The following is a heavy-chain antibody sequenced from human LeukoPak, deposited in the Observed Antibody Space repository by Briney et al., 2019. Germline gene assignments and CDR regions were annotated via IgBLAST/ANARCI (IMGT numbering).Heavy chain of an antibody. Sequence: SETLSLTCAVYGGSFSGYYWSWIRQPPGKGLEWIGEINHSGSTNYNPSLKSRVTISVDTSQNQFSLKLSSVTAADTAVYYCARGRVLLWFGELFPYNYYYMDVWGKGTTVTVSS. CDR3: ARGRVLLWFGELFPYNYYYMDV. CDR1: GGSFSGYY. V-gene: IGHV4-34*01. D-gene: IGHD3-10*01. J-gene: IGHJ6*03. CDR2: INHSGST.